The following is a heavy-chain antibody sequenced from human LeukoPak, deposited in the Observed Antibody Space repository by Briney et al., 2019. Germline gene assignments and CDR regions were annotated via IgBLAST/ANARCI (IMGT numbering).Heavy chain of an antibody. CDR2: INHSGST. CDR3: ATLTTVVTS. Sequence: SETLSLTCTVSGGSISSSSYYWGWIRQPPGKGLEWIGEINHSGSTSYTPSLKSRVTISVDTSKNQFSLKLTSVTAADTAVYYCATLTTVVTSWGQGTLVTVSS. V-gene: IGHV4-39*07. CDR1: GGSISSSSYY. J-gene: IGHJ5*02. D-gene: IGHD4-23*01.